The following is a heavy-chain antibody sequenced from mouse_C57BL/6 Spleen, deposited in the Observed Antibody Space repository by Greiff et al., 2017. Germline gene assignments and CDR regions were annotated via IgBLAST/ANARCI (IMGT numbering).Heavy chain of an antibody. D-gene: IGHD1-1*01. CDR1: GYTFTDYN. Sequence: EVQLQQSGPELVKPGASVKMSCKASGYTFTDYNMHWVKQSHGKSLEWIGYINPNNGGTSYNQKFKGKATLTVNKSSSTAYMELRSLTSEDSAVYYCGGYGSHWYFDVWGTGTTVTVSS. V-gene: IGHV1-22*01. J-gene: IGHJ1*03. CDR3: GGYGSHWYFDV. CDR2: INPNNGGT.